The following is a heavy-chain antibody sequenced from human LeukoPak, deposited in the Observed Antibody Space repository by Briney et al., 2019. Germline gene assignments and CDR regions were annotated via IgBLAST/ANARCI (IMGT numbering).Heavy chain of an antibody. D-gene: IGHD3-10*01. CDR3: AKDAIRGNGIYDAFDI. V-gene: IGHV3-23*01. CDR2: IGNTET. CDR1: GFTFDTYA. J-gene: IGHJ3*02. Sequence: GGSLRLSCAASGFTFDTYAMSWIRQAPGKGLEWVSTIGNTETYYADSVKGRFSISRDNRQNTVYLKMTSLRAEDTAVYFCAKDAIRGNGIYDAFDIWGQGTRVTVSS.